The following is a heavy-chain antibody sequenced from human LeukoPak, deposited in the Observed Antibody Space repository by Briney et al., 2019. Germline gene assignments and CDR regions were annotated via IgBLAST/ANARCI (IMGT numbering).Heavy chain of an antibody. Sequence: GSLRLSCAASGFTFSSYAMSWVRQPPGKGLEWIGEINHSGSTNYNPSLKSRVTISVDTSKNQFSLKLGSVTAADTAVYYCARGGWSSAYYYYYYMDVWGKGTTVTVSS. CDR2: INHSGST. CDR1: GFTFSSYA. CDR3: ARGGWSSAYYYYYYMDV. V-gene: IGHV4-34*01. D-gene: IGHD1-26*01. J-gene: IGHJ6*03.